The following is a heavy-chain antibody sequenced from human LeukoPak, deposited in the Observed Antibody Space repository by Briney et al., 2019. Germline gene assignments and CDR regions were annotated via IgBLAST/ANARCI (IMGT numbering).Heavy chain of an antibody. CDR1: GGTFSNYA. D-gene: IGHD3-22*01. CDR2: IIPIFDTA. V-gene: IGHV1-69*13. CDR3: ARDLLGSPSSYSSGAWDY. J-gene: IGHJ4*02. Sequence: ASVKVSCKASGGTFSNYAISWVRQAPGHGLEWMGGIIPIFDTADYAQNFQGRVTITADESTSTAYMELSSLRAEDTAVYYCARDLLGSPSSYSSGAWDYWGQGTLVTVSS.